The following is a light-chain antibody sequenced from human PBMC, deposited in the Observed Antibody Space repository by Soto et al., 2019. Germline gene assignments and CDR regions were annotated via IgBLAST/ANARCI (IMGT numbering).Light chain of an antibody. Sequence: EIVLTQSPGTLSLSPGERTTLSCRASQSVSSSYLAWYQQKPGQAPRLLLYGASSRATGIPDRFSGSGSGTDFTLTISRVEPEDFAVYSCQQYGSSRPKTFGQGTKVEIK. CDR1: QSVSSSY. CDR2: GAS. V-gene: IGKV3-20*01. CDR3: QQYGSSRPKT. J-gene: IGKJ1*01.